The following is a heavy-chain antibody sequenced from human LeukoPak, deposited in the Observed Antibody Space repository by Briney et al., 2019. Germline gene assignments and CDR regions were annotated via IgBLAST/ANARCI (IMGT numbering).Heavy chain of an antibody. CDR1: GYTFTSYG. V-gene: IGHV1-69*13. Sequence: ASVKVSCKASGYTFTSYGISWVRQAPGQGLEWMGGIIPIFGTANYAQKFQGRVTITADESTSTAYMELSSLRSEDTAVYYCASEREAYCGGDCYNLDYWGQGTLVTVSS. D-gene: IGHD2-21*01. J-gene: IGHJ4*02. CDR2: IIPIFGTA. CDR3: ASEREAYCGGDCYNLDY.